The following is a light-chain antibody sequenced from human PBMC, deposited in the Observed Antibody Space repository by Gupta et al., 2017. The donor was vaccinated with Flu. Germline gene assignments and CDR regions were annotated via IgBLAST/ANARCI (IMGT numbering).Light chain of an antibody. CDR1: NIVRKS. CDR3: TAWASSTVHVV. CDR2: DAS. J-gene: IGLJ3*02. Sequence: SYVLTQPPSVSVAPGQTARITCGGNNIVRKSVHWYQQKPGQAPVLVVYDASGRPSGITARLSGSNSGNTATLSISRVQPEDEADYYCTAWASSTVHVVFGGGTKLTVL. V-gene: IGLV3-21*02.